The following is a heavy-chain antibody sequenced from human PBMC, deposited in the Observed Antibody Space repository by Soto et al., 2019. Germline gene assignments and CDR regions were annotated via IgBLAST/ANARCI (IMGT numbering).Heavy chain of an antibody. D-gene: IGHD1-20*01. V-gene: IGHV1-3*01. CDR3: ARDKITGILDY. CDR1: GYTSTSYD. J-gene: IGHJ4*02. CDR2: INAGNGNT. Sequence: ASVTGSCKASGYTSTSYDMNWVRQAPGQRLEWMGWINAGNGNTKYSQKFQGRVTITRDTSASTAYMELSSLRSEDTAVYCCARDKITGILDYWGQGTLVTVSS.